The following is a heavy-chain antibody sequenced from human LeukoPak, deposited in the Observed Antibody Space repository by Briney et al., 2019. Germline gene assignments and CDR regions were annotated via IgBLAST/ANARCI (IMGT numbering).Heavy chain of an antibody. CDR1: GYTFTSYG. V-gene: IGHV1-18*01. CDR2: FSPYNGNT. Sequence: RASVKVSCKASGYTFTSYGISWVRQAPGKGLDWLGWFSPYNGNTNYPQKLQGRVTMTTDTSTSTAYMELRSLRSDDTAVYYCARDHPYYYDSSGYYYPIDYWGQGTLVTVSS. CDR3: ARDHPYYYDSSGYYYPIDY. J-gene: IGHJ4*02. D-gene: IGHD3-22*01.